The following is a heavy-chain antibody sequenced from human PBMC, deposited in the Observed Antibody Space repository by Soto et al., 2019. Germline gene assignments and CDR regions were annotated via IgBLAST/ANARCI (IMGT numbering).Heavy chain of an antibody. CDR2: ITHTGGT. Sequence: SETLSLTCTVSGVSLSDYYWNWIRQPPGKGLEWIGEITHTGGTNCIPSLKSRVTMSVDTSNNQFSLRLTSVTVADTAVYYCARGVGVAAAGSDNIFYYMDVWGKGTTVTVSS. D-gene: IGHD6-13*01. CDR1: GVSLSDYY. J-gene: IGHJ6*03. V-gene: IGHV4-34*01. CDR3: ARGVGVAAAGSDNIFYYMDV.